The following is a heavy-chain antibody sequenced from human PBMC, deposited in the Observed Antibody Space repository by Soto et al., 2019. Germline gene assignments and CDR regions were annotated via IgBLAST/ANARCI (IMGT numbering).Heavy chain of an antibody. J-gene: IGHJ2*01. CDR2: IWYDGSNK. V-gene: IGHV3-33*01. D-gene: IGHD3-22*01. CDR3: ARDPRNYYDSRVGYFDL. CDR1: VFTFISYG. Sequence: GWSLRLSCASSVFTFISYGMHWVRQAPGKGLEWVAVIWYDGSNKYYADSVKGRFTISRDNSKNTLYLQMNSLRAEDTAVYYCARDPRNYYDSRVGYFDLWGRGTLVTVSS.